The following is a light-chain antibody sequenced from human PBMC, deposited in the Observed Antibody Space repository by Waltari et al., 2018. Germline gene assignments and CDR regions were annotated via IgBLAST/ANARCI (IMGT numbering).Light chain of an antibody. V-gene: IGLV1-40*01. CDR3: LSYDSSLSAFI. CDR2: QDN. CDR1: SSNIGGYY. Sequence: QSVLTQAPSVSGAPGQRVTISCTGTSSNIGGYYVSWYRQFPGATPKLLIYQDNKRPSGISDRFSGSKSGSSASLTITGLQTDHEADYYCLSYDSSLSAFIFGAGTRLTVL. J-gene: IGLJ1*01.